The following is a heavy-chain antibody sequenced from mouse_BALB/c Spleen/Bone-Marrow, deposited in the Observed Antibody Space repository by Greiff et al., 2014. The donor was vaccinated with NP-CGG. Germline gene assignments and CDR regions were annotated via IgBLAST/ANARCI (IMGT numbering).Heavy chain of an antibody. CDR1: GYAFSSYW. J-gene: IGHJ3*01. Sequence: QVQLKESGAELVRPGSSVKISCKASGYAFSSYWVNWVQQRPGQGLEWIGQIYPGDGDINYNGKSKGKATLTADKSSGTAYMQFSSLTSEDSAAYFCARGDFDFEAWFTYWGQGTLVTVSA. V-gene: IGHV1-80*01. D-gene: IGHD2-4*01. CDR3: ARGDFDFEAWFTY. CDR2: IYPGDGDI.